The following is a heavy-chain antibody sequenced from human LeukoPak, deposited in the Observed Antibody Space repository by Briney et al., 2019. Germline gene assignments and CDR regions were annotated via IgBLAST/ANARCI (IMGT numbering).Heavy chain of an antibody. Sequence: TSETLSLTCTVSGGSTSTSYWTWIRQPPGKGLEWIGSISSSGSTNYNPSLQSRVTMSVDTSKNQFSLNLNSVTAADAAVYYCARRATSSSTDSWGQGTLVTVSS. D-gene: IGHD6-6*01. V-gene: IGHV4-59*01. J-gene: IGHJ4*02. CDR1: GGSTSTSY. CDR3: ARRATSSSTDS. CDR2: ISSSGST.